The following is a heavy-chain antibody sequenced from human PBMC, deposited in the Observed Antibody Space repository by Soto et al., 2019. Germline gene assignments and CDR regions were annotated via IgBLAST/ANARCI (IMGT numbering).Heavy chain of an antibody. J-gene: IGHJ4*02. Sequence: EVQLVESGGGLVKPGGSLRLSCAGSGFIFRNAWMNWVCQAPGKGLEWVGRIKTKGDGGTIDYAAPVNGRFTISRNDSENALYLPMDGLKTEDTAVYYCTTEADGTTFFDHWGQGTLVTVSS. V-gene: IGHV3-15*07. CDR3: TTEADGTTFFDH. CDR1: GFIFRNAW. CDR2: IKTKGDGGTI. D-gene: IGHD3-16*01.